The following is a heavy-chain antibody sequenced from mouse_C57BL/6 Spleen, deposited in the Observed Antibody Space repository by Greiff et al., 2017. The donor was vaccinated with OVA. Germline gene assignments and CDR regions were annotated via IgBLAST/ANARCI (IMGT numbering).Heavy chain of an antibody. J-gene: IGHJ3*01. CDR3: ARSYDGYQFAY. D-gene: IGHD2-3*01. Sequence: QVQLQQPGAELAKPGASVKLSCKASGYTFTSYWMQWVKQRPGQGLEWIGEIDLSDSYTNYNQKFKGKATLTVDTSSSTAYMQLSSLTSEDSAVYYCARSYDGYQFAYWGQGTLVTVSA. CDR1: GYTFTSYW. V-gene: IGHV1-50*01. CDR2: IDLSDSYT.